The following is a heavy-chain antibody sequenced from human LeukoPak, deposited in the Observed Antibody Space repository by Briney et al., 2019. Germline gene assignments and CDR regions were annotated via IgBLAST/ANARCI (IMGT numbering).Heavy chain of an antibody. V-gene: IGHV4-34*01. D-gene: IGHD4-23*01. J-gene: IGHJ4*02. Sequence: SETLSLTCAVYGGSFSGYYWSWLRQPPGKGLEWLGEINHSGSTNYNPSLKSRVTISVDTSKNQFSLKLSSVTAADTAVYYCARVDYGGTDYYFDYWGQGTLVTVSS. CDR3: ARVDYGGTDYYFDY. CDR2: INHSGST. CDR1: GGSFSGYY.